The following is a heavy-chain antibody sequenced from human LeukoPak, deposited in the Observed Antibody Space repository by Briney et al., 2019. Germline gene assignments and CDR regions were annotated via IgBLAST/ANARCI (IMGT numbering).Heavy chain of an antibody. Sequence: PGGSLRLSCAASGFTFSSYGMHWVRQAPGKGLEWVAVIWYDESNKYYADSVKGRFTISRDNSKNTLYLQMNSLRAEDTAVYYCAREPSPHDAFDIWGLGTMVTVSS. V-gene: IGHV3-33*01. CDR2: IWYDESNK. CDR1: GFTFSSYG. J-gene: IGHJ3*02. CDR3: AREPSPHDAFDI.